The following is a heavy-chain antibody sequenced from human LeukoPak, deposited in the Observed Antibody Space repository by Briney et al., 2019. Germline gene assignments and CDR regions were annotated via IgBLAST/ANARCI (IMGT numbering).Heavy chain of an antibody. V-gene: IGHV4-38-2*01. Sequence: PSETLSLTCVVSGYSISSGYYWGWIRQPPGKGLEWIGNIYHSGSTYYNPSLKSRVTISVDTSKNQFSLKLSSVTAADTAVYYCARGVVVVPAAIGAYWFDPWGQGTLVTVSS. J-gene: IGHJ5*02. CDR3: ARGVVVVPAAIGAYWFDP. D-gene: IGHD2-2*01. CDR1: GYSISSGYY. CDR2: IYHSGST.